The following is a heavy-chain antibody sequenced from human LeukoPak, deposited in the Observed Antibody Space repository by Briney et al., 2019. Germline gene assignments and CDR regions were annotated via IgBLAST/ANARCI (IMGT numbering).Heavy chain of an antibody. D-gene: IGHD3-10*01. CDR2: IIPIFGTA. V-gene: IGHV1-69*13. Sequence: SVKVSCKASGGTFSSYAISWVRQAPGQGPEWMGGIIPIFGTANYAQKFQGRVTITADESTSTAYMELSSLRSEDTAVYYCARAPQLWFGESNAFDIWGQGTMVTVSS. J-gene: IGHJ3*02. CDR1: GGTFSSYA. CDR3: ARAPQLWFGESNAFDI.